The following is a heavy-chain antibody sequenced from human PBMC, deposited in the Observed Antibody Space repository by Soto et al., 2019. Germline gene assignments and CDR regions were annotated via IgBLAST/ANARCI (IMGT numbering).Heavy chain of an antibody. CDR1: GFTFSSYS. CDR2: ISYDGSNK. J-gene: IGHJ4*02. Sequence: GGSLRLSCAASGFTFSSYSMNWVRQAPGKGLEWVAAISYDGSNKYYADSVKGRFTISRDNSKNTLYLQMNSLRAEDTAVYYCAKVLTVPATVTPDFDYWGQGTLVTVSS. V-gene: IGHV3-30*18. CDR3: AKVLTVPATVTPDFDY. D-gene: IGHD4-17*01.